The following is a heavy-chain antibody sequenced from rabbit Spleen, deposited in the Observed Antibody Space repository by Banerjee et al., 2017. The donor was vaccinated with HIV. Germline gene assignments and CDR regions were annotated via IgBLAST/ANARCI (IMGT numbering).Heavy chain of an antibody. CDR3: ARGSAAMTMVITGYYLSL. Sequence: QSLEESGGGLVQPEGSLTLTCKASGFSFSSSYYMCWVRQAPGKGLEWIACIYTGGSGSTAYASWAKGRFIVSKTSSTTVTLQLNSLTAADTATYFCARGSAAMTMVITGYYLSLWGPGTLVTVS. CDR2: IYTGGSGST. J-gene: IGHJ4*01. D-gene: IGHD2-1*01. V-gene: IGHV1S40*01. CDR1: GFSFSSSYY.